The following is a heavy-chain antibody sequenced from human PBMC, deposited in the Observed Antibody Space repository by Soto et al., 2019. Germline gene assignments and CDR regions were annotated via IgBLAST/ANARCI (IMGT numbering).Heavy chain of an antibody. Sequence: GGSLRLSCAASGFSFSDYSMNWVRQAPGKGLEWVSYISSSISTIYYADSVKGRFTISRDNAKNSLYLQMNSLRAEDTAVYYCARYNGDSSGSPDAFDIWGQGTMVTVSS. D-gene: IGHD3-22*01. V-gene: IGHV3-48*01. CDR1: GFSFSDYS. CDR2: ISSSISTI. CDR3: ARYNGDSSGSPDAFDI. J-gene: IGHJ3*02.